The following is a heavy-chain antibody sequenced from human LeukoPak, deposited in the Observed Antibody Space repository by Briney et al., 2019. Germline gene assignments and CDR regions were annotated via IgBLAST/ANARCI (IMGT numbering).Heavy chain of an antibody. CDR2: IIPIFGTA. V-gene: IGHV1-69*13. D-gene: IGHD2-2*01. J-gene: IGHJ5*02. CDR1: GGTSSSYA. Sequence: ASVKVSCKASGGTSSSYAISWVRQAPGQGLEWMGGIIPIFGTANYAQKFQGRVTITADESTSTAYMELSSLRSEDTAVYYCAREREVVPAAKVWFDPWGQGTLVTVSS. CDR3: AREREVVPAAKVWFDP.